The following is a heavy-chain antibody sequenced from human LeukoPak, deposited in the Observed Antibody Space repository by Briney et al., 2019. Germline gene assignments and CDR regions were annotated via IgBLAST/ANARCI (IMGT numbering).Heavy chain of an antibody. V-gene: IGHV3-74*01. CDR1: GFTFSSYW. CDR2: INSDGSST. CDR3: ATGQGHGMDV. Sequence: GGSLRLSCAASGFTFSSYWMHWVRHAPRTGMVWVSRINSDGSSTSYADPVKGRFTISRDNAKNTLYLQMNSLRAEDTAVYYCATGQGHGMDVWGQGTTVTVSS. J-gene: IGHJ6*02. D-gene: IGHD1-14*01.